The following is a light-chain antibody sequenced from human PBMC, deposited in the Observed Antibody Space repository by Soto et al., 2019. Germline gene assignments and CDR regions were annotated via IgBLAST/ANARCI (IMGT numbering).Light chain of an antibody. CDR2: DAS. Sequence: EIVLTQSPATLSLSPGERATLSCRASQSVSSFFAWYQQKRGQAPRLLIYDASKRATGIPARFSGSGSGTDITLTISSLEPEDFAVYYCQHRFSWPLTFGGGTTVEIK. V-gene: IGKV3-11*01. J-gene: IGKJ4*01. CDR3: QHRFSWPLT. CDR1: QSVSSF.